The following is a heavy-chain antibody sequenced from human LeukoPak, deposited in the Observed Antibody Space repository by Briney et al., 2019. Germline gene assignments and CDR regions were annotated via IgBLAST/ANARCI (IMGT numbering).Heavy chain of an antibody. Sequence: QPGRSLRLYCVASGFTFSNYYMHWVRQAPGKGLEWVAIISDDGERKFYADSVRGRITISRDKSKNTLFLQMNSLRADDTAVYFCAKDLSGHWCIDYWGQGTLVTVSS. D-gene: IGHD4/OR15-4a*01. CDR2: ISDDGERK. CDR1: GFTFSNYY. CDR3: AKDLSGHWCIDY. V-gene: IGHV3-30*18. J-gene: IGHJ4*02.